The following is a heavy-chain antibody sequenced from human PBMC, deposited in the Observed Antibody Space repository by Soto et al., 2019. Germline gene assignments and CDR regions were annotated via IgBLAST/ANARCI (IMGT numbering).Heavy chain of an antibody. CDR1: GFTFNNAW. V-gene: IGHV3-15*01. CDR2: IKGEADGGTT. CDR3: TTGLSNGYYNFDY. Sequence: SGGSLRLSCASSGFTFNNAWMSWVRQAPGKGLEWVGRIKGEADGGTTDYAAPVKGRITISRDHSEDTLYLQMNSLKTEDTAVYYCTTGLSNGYYNFDYWGQGTPVTVSS. J-gene: IGHJ4*02. D-gene: IGHD3-22*01.